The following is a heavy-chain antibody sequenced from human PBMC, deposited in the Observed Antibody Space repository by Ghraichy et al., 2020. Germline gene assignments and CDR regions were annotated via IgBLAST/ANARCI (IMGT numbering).Heavy chain of an antibody. CDR1: GFTVSDYY. CDR3: ARSINGATSI. D-gene: IGHD1-20*01. Sequence: GESLNISCAASGFTVSDYYINWVRQAPGRGPEWVSVIYDGDSTYYVDSVKGRFTISRDNSKNTVYLQMNSLRAEDTAVYYCARSINGATSIWGQGTLVTVSS. J-gene: IGHJ4*02. V-gene: IGHV3-53*01. CDR2: IYDGDST.